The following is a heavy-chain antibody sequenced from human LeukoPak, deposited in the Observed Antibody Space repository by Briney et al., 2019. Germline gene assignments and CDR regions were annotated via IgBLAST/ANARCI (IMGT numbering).Heavy chain of an antibody. D-gene: IGHD2-15*01. Sequence: PGGSLRLSCAASGFTISSYWMHWVRQAPGKGLVWVSRINSDGSSTSYADSVKGRFTISRDNSKNTLYLQMNSLRAEDTAVYYCAKGHSRGSYYYGMDVWGQGTTVTVSS. J-gene: IGHJ6*02. CDR1: GFTISSYW. CDR3: AKGHSRGSYYYGMDV. CDR2: INSDGSST. V-gene: IGHV3-74*01.